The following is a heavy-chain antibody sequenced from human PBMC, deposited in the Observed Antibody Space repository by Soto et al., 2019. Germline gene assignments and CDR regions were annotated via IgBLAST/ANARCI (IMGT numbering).Heavy chain of an antibody. CDR2: INAGNGNT. V-gene: IGHV1-3*01. CDR3: ARAYHDYIWGSYRYYFDH. J-gene: IGHJ4*02. D-gene: IGHD3-16*02. CDR1: GYTFSSYA. Sequence: ASVKVSFKASGYTFSSYAMHWVRPAPGQRLEWMGWINAGNGNTKYSQKFQGRVTITRDTSASTAYMELSSLRSEDTAVYYCARAYHDYIWGSYRYYFDHWGQGTLVTVSS.